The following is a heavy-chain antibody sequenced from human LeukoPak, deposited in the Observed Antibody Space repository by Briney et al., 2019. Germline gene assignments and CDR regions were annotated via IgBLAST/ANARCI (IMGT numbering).Heavy chain of an antibody. V-gene: IGHV3-21*01. Sequence: PGGSLRLSCAASGFTFSSYSMNWVRQAPGKGLEWVSSISSSGSYISYADSVEGRLTISRDNAKNSLYLQMNSLRAEDTAVYYCARGENPGGWYGLWGQGTLVTVSS. CDR3: ARGENPGGWYGL. CDR1: GFTFSSYS. J-gene: IGHJ4*02. CDR2: ISSSGSYI. D-gene: IGHD6-19*01.